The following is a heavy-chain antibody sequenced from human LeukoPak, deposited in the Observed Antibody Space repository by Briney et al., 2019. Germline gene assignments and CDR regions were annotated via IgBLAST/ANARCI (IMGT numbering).Heavy chain of an antibody. V-gene: IGHV3-48*02. CDR3: ERAAPYYYDSSGYSAFDS. J-gene: IGHJ3*02. CDR2: ISITRTTI. D-gene: IGHD3-22*01. CDR1: GFSISSYS. Sequence: GRSLSLSCAVSGFSISSYSMHWVRQPQGKGRGWVSYISITRTTITYANSVKGRFTISRDNAKKSLYLQMNSLRDEDTAVYYCERAAPYYYDSSGYSAFDSWGQGTMVTVSA.